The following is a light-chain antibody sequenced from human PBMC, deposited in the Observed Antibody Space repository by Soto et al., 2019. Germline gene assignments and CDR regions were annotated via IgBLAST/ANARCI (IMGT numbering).Light chain of an antibody. Sequence: QSALTQPASVSGSPGQSITISCTGTSSDVGDYNYVSWYQQHPGKAPKLMIYEVSDRPSGVSNRFSGSKSGNTASLTISGLQAEDEADYYCNSYTSSSTVVFGGGTQLTVL. CDR1: SSDVGDYNY. CDR3: NSYTSSSTVV. V-gene: IGLV2-14*01. CDR2: EVS. J-gene: IGLJ3*02.